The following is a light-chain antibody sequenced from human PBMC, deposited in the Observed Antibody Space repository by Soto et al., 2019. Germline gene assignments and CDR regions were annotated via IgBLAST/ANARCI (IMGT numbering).Light chain of an antibody. CDR2: GVS. CDR1: QSVSSNY. J-gene: IGKJ1*01. CDR3: QQYGDSSWT. Sequence: EIVLTQSPGTLSLSPGDRATLSCRASQSVSSNYLAWYQQQKPGQAPRLLIYGVSSRAAGVPDRFSGSGSGTDFTLAISRLEPEDFAVYYCQQYGDSSWTFGQGTKVEIK. V-gene: IGKV3-20*01.